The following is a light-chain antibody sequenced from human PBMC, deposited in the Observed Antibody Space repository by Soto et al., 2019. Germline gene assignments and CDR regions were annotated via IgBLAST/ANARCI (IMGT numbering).Light chain of an antibody. V-gene: IGLV2-14*01. CDR1: SSDVGGHNY. J-gene: IGLJ3*02. CDR2: EVS. Sequence: QSALTQPASVSGSPGQSITISCTGTSSDVGGHNYVSWYKQHPGKAPKLMIYEVSNRPSGVSNRFSGSKSGNTASLTISGLQAEDEADYYCNSYTSSSTWVFGGGTKVTVL. CDR3: NSYTSSSTWV.